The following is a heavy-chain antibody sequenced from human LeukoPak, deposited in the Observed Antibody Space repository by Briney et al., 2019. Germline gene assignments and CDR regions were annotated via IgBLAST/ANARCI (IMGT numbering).Heavy chain of an antibody. V-gene: IGHV3-21*01. CDR1: GFTFGIYS. D-gene: IGHD4-23*01. CDR3: AREQGLNYGGNSGGY. Sequence: GGSLRLSCAASGFTFGIYSMNWVRQAPGKGLEWVSSISSSSSYIYYADSVKGRFTISRDNAKNSLYLQMNSLRAEDTAVYYCAREQGLNYGGNSGGYWGQGTLVTVSS. CDR2: ISSSSSYI. J-gene: IGHJ4*02.